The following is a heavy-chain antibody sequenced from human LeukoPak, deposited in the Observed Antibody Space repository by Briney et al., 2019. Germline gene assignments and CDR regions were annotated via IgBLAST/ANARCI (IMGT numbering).Heavy chain of an antibody. CDR3: ARENSGSYREFDY. CDR2: IYYSGST. J-gene: IGHJ4*02. CDR1: GGSISSSTYY. D-gene: IGHD1-26*01. Sequence: SETLSLTCTVSGGSISSSTYYWGWIRRPPGKGLEWIGSIYYSGSTYYNPSLKSRVSMSVDTSKNQFSLKLSSVTAADTAVFYCARENSGSYREFDYWGQGTLVTVSS. V-gene: IGHV4-39*07.